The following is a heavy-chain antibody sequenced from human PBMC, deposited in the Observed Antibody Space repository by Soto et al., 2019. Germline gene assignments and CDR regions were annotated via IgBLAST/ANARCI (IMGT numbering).Heavy chain of an antibody. CDR1: GYSISSGYY. V-gene: IGHV4-38-2*02. D-gene: IGHD1-7*01. CDR2: IYHSGST. CDR3: ARDPQNSNRFDP. J-gene: IGHJ5*02. Sequence: SETLSLTCAVSGYSISSGYYWGWIRQPPGKGLEWIGSIYHSGSTYYNPSLKSRVTISVDTSKNQFSLKLSPVTAADTAVYYCARDPQNSNRFDPWGQGTLVTVSS.